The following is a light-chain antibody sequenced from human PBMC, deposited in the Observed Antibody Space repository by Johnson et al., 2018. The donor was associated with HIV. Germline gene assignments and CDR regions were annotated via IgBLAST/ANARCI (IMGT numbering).Light chain of an antibody. Sequence: QSALTQPPSVSAAPGQKVTISCSGSSSNIGNNYVSWYQQFPGTTPKLLIYENNKRPSGIPDRFSDSHSGTSATLAITGLQTGDEADYYCGTWDTSLGSQYVFGSGTKVTVL. J-gene: IGLJ1*01. CDR1: SSNIGNNY. CDR3: GTWDTSLGSQYV. V-gene: IGLV1-51*02. CDR2: ENN.